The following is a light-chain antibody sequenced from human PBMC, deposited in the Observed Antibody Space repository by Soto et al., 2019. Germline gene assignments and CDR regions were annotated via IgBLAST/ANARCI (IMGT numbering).Light chain of an antibody. CDR1: SSDVGGYNY. V-gene: IGLV2-14*01. Sequence: QSALTQPASVSGSPGQSITISCTGTSSDVGGYNYVSWYQQHPGKAPKLMIYDVSNRPSGVSIRFSGSKSGNTASLTISGLQAEDEADYYCSSYTSSSTLVFGGGTKL. CDR2: DVS. CDR3: SSYTSSSTLV. J-gene: IGLJ2*01.